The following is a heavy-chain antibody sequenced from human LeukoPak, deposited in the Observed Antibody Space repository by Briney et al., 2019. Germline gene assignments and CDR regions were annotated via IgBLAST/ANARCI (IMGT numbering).Heavy chain of an antibody. CDR3: ALRRDGYNSIDY. V-gene: IGHV4-31*03. D-gene: IGHD5-24*01. J-gene: IGHJ4*02. Sequence: SQTLSLTCTVSGGSISSGGYYWSWIRQHPGKGLEWIGYIYYSGTYYNPSLKSRVTISVDTSKNQFSLKLSSVTAADTAVYYCALRRDGYNSIDYWGQGTLVTVSS. CDR2: IYYSGT. CDR1: GGSISSGGYY.